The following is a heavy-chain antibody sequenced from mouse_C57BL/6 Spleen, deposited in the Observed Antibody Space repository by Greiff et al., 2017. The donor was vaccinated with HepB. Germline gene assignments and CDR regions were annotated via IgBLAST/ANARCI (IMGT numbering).Heavy chain of an antibody. CDR2: ISDGGSYT. Sequence: EVMLVESGGGLVKPGGSLKLSCAASGFTFSSYAMSWVRQTPEKRLEWVATISDGGSYTSYPDNVKGRFTISRDNAKNNLYLQMSHLKSEDTAMYYCARDRAGTAMDYWGQGTSVTVSS. V-gene: IGHV5-4*01. J-gene: IGHJ4*01. CDR1: GFTFSSYA. D-gene: IGHD3-1*01. CDR3: ARDRAGTAMDY.